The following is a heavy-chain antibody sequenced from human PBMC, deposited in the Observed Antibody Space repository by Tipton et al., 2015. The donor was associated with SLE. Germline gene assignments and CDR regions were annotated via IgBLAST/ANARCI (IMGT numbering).Heavy chain of an antibody. Sequence: SLRLSCAASGFTFSSYAMSWVRQAPGKGLEWVSVIYSGGSTYYADSVKGRFTISRDNSKNTLYLQMNSLRAEDTAVYYCAEPHSGSCPFDYWGQGTLVTVSS. CDR3: AEPHSGSCPFDY. CDR2: IYSGGST. D-gene: IGHD1-26*01. J-gene: IGHJ4*02. CDR1: GFTFSSYA. V-gene: IGHV3-23*03.